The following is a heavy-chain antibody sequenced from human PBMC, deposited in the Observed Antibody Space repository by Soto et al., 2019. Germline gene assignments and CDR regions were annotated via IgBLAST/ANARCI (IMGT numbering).Heavy chain of an antibody. CDR2: IYYSGST. D-gene: IGHD3-22*01. Sequence: TLSLTCTVSGGSISSGGYYWSWIRQHPGKGLEWIGYIYYSGSTYYNPSLKSRVTISVDTSKNQFSLKLSSVTAADTAVYYCARGPNYYDSTGSAFDYWGQGTLVTVSS. CDR1: GGSISSGGYY. J-gene: IGHJ4*02. V-gene: IGHV4-31*03. CDR3: ARGPNYYDSTGSAFDY.